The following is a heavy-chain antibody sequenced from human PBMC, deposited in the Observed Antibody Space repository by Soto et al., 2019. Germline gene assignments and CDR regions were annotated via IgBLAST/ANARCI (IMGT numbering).Heavy chain of an antibody. CDR1: GFTFSNYA. Sequence: EVQLLDSGGGLVQPGGSLRLSCAASGFTFSNYAMPWVRQVPGKGLEWVSGISGSGGRSYYADSVKGRFTISRDNSKSTLYLRMTSLRAEDTAVYYCAKAYFVWSSEQPYYFDYWGQGTLVTVSS. CDR2: ISGSGGRS. J-gene: IGHJ4*02. CDR3: AKAYFVWSSEQPYYFDY. D-gene: IGHD2-21*01. V-gene: IGHV3-23*01.